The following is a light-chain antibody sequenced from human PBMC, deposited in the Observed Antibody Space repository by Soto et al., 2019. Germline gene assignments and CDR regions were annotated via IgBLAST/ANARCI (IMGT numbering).Light chain of an antibody. CDR1: QSVTSSY. CDR2: AAS. J-gene: IGKJ3*01. Sequence: EIVLTQSPGTLSLSPGERAILTCRASQSVTSSYLAWYQQRPGQAPRLLMYAASSRATGIQDRFSGSGSGTDFTLTISRLEPEDFAMYYCHQYGSSPLTFGPGTKVDIK. CDR3: HQYGSSPLT. V-gene: IGKV3-20*01.